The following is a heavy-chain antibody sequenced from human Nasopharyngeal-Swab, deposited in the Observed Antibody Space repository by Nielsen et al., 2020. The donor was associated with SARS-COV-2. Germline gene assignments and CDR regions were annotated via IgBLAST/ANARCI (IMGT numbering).Heavy chain of an antibody. J-gene: IGHJ4*02. Sequence: GGSLRLSCAASGFTFSSYSMNWVRQAPGKGLEWVSRINSDGSSTSYADSVKGRFTISRDNAKNTLYLQMNSLRAEDAAVYYCARGGSYSSSWYPTYWGQGTLVTVSS. CDR2: INSDGSST. V-gene: IGHV3-74*01. D-gene: IGHD6-13*01. CDR1: GFTFSSYS. CDR3: ARGGSYSSSWYPTY.